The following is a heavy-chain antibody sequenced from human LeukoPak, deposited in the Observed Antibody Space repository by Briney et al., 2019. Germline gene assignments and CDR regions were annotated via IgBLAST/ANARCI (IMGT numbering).Heavy chain of an antibody. J-gene: IGHJ4*02. CDR1: GYTFTRYY. CDR2: INPSGGSE. Sequence: AAVKLSCKASGYTFTRYYMHWVRQAPGQGLEWMGIINPSGGSERPAQKFQGRVTMTRDTSTSTVYMEVSSLRSEDTAVYYCARLADYDSSGYLSYWGQGTLLPASS. CDR3: ARLADYDSSGYLSY. V-gene: IGHV1-46*01. D-gene: IGHD3-22*01.